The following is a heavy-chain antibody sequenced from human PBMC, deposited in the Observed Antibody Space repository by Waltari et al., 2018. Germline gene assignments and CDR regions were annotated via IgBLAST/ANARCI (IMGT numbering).Heavy chain of an antibody. Sequence: EMQLVESGGDLVQRGGSLKLSCAASGFPFGRSGMNWVRKAPGKGLEWVANIKQDGSEKYYVDSVKGRFTISRDNAKNSVYLQMDSLRADDTAVYYCARVFGGYTQASFDFWGQGTLVTVSS. V-gene: IGHV3-7*01. CDR2: IKQDGSEK. CDR3: ARVFGGYTQASFDF. J-gene: IGHJ4*02. D-gene: IGHD5-18*01. CDR1: GFPFGRSG.